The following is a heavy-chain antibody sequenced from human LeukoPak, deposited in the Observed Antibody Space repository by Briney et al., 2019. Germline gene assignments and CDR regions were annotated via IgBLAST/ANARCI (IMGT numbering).Heavy chain of an antibody. CDR2: IFKSGAT. J-gene: IGHJ2*01. V-gene: IGHV4-61*02. CDR1: GRSISSGEYY. CDR3: ARDFGYGNWYFDL. D-gene: IGHD5-18*01. Sequence: PSQTLSLTCSVSGRSISSGEYYWNWIRQPAGKGLEWIGRIFKSGATNSNPSLKSRVTISMNPSKNQFSLTLTSVTAADTAVYYCARDFGYGNWYFDLWGRGTLVTVSS.